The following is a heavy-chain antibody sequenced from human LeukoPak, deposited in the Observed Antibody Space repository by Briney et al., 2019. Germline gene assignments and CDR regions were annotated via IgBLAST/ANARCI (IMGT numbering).Heavy chain of an antibody. CDR3: ARDLVDRGYCSGGSCFLPSLHYYYGMDV. CDR1: GYTFTNYY. CDR2: INPSGDST. J-gene: IGHJ6*02. D-gene: IGHD2-15*01. Sequence: ASVTVSCKASGYTFTNYYMHWVRQAPGQGLEWMGTINPSGDSTSYARKFQGRVTITADESTSTAYMELSSLRSEDTAVYYCARDLVDRGYCSGGSCFLPSLHYYYGMDVWGQGTTVAVSS. V-gene: IGHV1-46*01.